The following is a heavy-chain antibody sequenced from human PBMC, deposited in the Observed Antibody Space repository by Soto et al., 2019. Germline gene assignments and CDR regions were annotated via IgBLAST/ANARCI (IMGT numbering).Heavy chain of an antibody. V-gene: IGHV5-51*01. CDR1: GYSFTNYW. CDR2: IFPADSDT. CDR3: AFPYGDSLCGNY. Sequence: GESLKISCRGSGYSFTNYWIGWVRQMPGKGLEWMGTIFPADSDTKYGPSFQGQVTISVDKTISTAYLQWSSLKASDTAMYYCAFPYGDSLCGNYWGQGTLVPVSS. J-gene: IGHJ4*02. D-gene: IGHD4-17*01.